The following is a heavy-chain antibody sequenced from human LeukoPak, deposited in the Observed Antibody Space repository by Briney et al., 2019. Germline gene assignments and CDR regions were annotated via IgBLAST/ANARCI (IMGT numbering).Heavy chain of an antibody. J-gene: IGHJ3*02. CDR1: GFTFSSYA. CDR2: ISYDGSNK. CDR3: ARVDDLDAFDM. V-gene: IGHV3-30-3*01. Sequence: GRSLRLSCAASGFTFSSYAMHWVRQAPGKGLEWVAVISYDGSNKYYADSVKGRFTISRDNSKNTLYLQMNSLRAEDTAVYYCARVDDLDAFDMWGQGTMVTVSS. D-gene: IGHD2-2*03.